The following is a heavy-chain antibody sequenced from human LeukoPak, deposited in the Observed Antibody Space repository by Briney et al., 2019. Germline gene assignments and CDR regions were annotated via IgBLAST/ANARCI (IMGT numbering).Heavy chain of an antibody. D-gene: IGHD1-20*01. CDR2: IKHDGSEE. Sequence: PGESLRLSCVASGLSISGQWLNWVRQAPGQGLEWVANIKHDGSEEYYVDSVKGRFTISRDDGRNSVSLQMNSVRAEDTAVYYCGSTNNFSHWG. J-gene: IGHJ1*01. V-gene: IGHV3-7*01. CDR1: GLSISGQW. CDR3: GSTNNFSH.